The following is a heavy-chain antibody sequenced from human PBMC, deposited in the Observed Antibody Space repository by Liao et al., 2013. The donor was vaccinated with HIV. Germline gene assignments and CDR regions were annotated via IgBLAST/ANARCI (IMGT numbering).Heavy chain of an antibody. V-gene: IGHV4-34*01. J-gene: IGHJ4*02. Sequence: QVQLQEWGAGLLKPSETLSLTCAVYVGSFSAYYWNWIRQPPGKGLEWIGEINQSGSTNYNPSLKSRVTISVDTSKNQFSLKLSSVTAADTAVYYCARGSYCSTATCYPEGLSGWGQGTLVTVSS. CDR2: INQSGST. CDR1: VGSFSAYY. D-gene: IGHD2-2*01. CDR3: ARGSYCSTATCYPEGLSG.